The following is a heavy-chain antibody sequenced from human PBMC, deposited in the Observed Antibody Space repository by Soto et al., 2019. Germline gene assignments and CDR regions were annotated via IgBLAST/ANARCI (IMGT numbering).Heavy chain of an antibody. D-gene: IGHD3-3*01. CDR3: ARNGSYYDFWSGYYFGGGMDV. CDR2: INHSGST. V-gene: IGHV4-34*01. J-gene: IGHJ6*02. Sequence: QVQLQQWGAGLLKPSETLSLTCAVYGGSFSGYYWSWIRQPPGKGLVWIGEINHSGSTNYNPSLKRRFTISVDTSKNQCSLKLSSVTAADTAVYYGARNGSYYDFWSGYYFGGGMDVWGQGTTVTVSS. CDR1: GGSFSGYY.